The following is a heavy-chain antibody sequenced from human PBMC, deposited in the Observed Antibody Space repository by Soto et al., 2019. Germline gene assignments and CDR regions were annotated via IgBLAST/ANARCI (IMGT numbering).Heavy chain of an antibody. D-gene: IGHD3-10*01. J-gene: IGHJ6*02. CDR1: GGTFSSYA. CDR3: ARGRFGELYPYYYYYVMDV. Sequence: QVQLVQSGAEVKKPGCSAKVSCKASGGTFSSYAISWVRQAPGQGLEWMGGIIPIFGTANYAQKFQGRVTITADESTSTAYMELSSLRSEDTAVYYCARGRFGELYPYYYYYVMDVWGQGTTVTVSS. V-gene: IGHV1-69*01. CDR2: IIPIFGTA.